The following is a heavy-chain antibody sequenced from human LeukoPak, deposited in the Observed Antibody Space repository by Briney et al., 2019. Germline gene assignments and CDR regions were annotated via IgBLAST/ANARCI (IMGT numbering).Heavy chain of an antibody. V-gene: IGHV3-7*03. D-gene: IGHD2-15*01. CDR2: IKQDGSEK. Sequence: WGSLRLSCAVSGFTSSSYWMSWVRQAPGKGLEWVANIKQDGSEKYYVDSVKGRFTISRDNAKNSLYLQMNSLRAEDTAVYYCARAPYCIGGSCRFDYWGQGTLVTVSS. J-gene: IGHJ4*02. CDR3: ARAPYCIGGSCRFDY. CDR1: GFTSSSYW.